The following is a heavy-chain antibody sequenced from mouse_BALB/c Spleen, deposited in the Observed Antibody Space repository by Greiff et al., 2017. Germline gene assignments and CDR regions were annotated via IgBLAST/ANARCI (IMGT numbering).Heavy chain of an antibody. CDR3: ARKGDYYGSSFDY. V-gene: IGHV1S137*01. CDR2: ISTYYGDA. J-gene: IGHJ2*01. CDR1: GYTFTDYA. D-gene: IGHD1-1*01. Sequence: QVQLQQSGAELVRPGVSVKISCKGSGYTFTDYAMHWVKQSHAKSLEWIGVISTYYGDASYNQKFKGKATMTVDKSSSTAYMELARLTSEDSAIYYCARKGDYYGSSFDYWGQGTTRTVSA.